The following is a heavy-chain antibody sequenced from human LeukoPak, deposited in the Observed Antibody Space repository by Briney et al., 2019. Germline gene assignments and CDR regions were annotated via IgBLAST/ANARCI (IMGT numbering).Heavy chain of an antibody. CDR3: ARDGKNYDKSLGPFDP. V-gene: IGHV3-23*01. D-gene: IGHD3-9*01. J-gene: IGHJ5*02. Sequence: PGGSLRLSCAVSEFPFSKAWMSWVRQAPGKGLEWVSGIDVSGRMTYYADSVKGRFTISRDNSKNMVYLQMNSLRAGDMAVYYCARDGKNYDKSLGPFDPWGQGTLVTVSS. CDR2: IDVSGRMT. CDR1: EFPFSKAW.